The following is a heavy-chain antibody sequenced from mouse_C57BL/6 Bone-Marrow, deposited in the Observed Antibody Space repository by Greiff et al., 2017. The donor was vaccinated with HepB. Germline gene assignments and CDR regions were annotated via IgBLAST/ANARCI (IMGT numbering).Heavy chain of an antibody. Sequence: VQLQQSGAELVRPGASVKLSCTASGFNIKDYYMHWVKQRPEQGLEWIGRIDPEDGDTEYAPKFQGKATMTADTSSNTAYLQLSSLTSEDTAVYYCTADYYSNRWYFDVWGTGTTVTVSS. CDR1: GFNIKDYY. D-gene: IGHD2-5*01. J-gene: IGHJ1*03. V-gene: IGHV14-1*01. CDR2: IDPEDGDT. CDR3: TADYYSNRWYFDV.